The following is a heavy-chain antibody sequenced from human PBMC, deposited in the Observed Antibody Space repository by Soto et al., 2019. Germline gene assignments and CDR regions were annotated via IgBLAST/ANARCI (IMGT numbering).Heavy chain of an antibody. CDR1: GFTCSSYA. CDR3: ARETAHNYYSGMAV. J-gene: IGHJ6*02. Sequence: PGGSLRLSCAASGFTCSSYAMSWVRQAPGKGLEWVSCINSSGSTIYYADSVKGRFTISRDNAKNSLYLQMNSLRDGDTAVYYCARETAHNYYSGMAVWGQGTTVPVSS. V-gene: IGHV3-48*02. D-gene: IGHD6-25*01. CDR2: INSSGSTI.